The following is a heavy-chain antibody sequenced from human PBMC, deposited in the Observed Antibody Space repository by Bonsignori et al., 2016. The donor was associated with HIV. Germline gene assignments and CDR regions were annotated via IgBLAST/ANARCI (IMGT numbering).Heavy chain of an antibody. J-gene: IGHJ6*03. D-gene: IGHD2-2*01. V-gene: IGHV4-4*07. Sequence: GSLRLSCTVSGGSISSYYWSWIRQPAGKGLEWIGRIYTSGSTNYNPSLKSRVTMSVDTSKNQFSLKLSSVTAADTAVYYCARDSYCSSTSCYQTPSYYYYMDVWGKGTTVTVSS. CDR3: ARDSYCSSTSCYQTPSYYYYMDV. CDR1: GGSISSYY. CDR2: IYTSGST.